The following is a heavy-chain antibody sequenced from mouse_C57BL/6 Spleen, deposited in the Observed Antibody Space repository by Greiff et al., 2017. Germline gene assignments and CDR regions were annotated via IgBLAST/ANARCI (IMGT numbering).Heavy chain of an antibody. V-gene: IGHV5-16*01. Sequence: EVHLVESEGGLVQPGSSMKLSCTASGFTFSDYYMAWVRQVPEKGLEWVANINYDGSSTYYLDSLKSRFIISRDNAKNILYLQMSSLKSEATATYYCARVRATVVAPGYFDVWGTGTTVTVSS. CDR1: GFTFSDYY. CDR2: INYDGSST. D-gene: IGHD1-1*01. CDR3: ARVRATVVAPGYFDV. J-gene: IGHJ1*03.